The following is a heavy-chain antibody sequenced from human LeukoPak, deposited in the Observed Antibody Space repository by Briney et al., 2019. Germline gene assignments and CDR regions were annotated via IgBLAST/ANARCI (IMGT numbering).Heavy chain of an antibody. CDR2: IYSSGTT. V-gene: IGHV3-53*01. D-gene: IGHD2-15*01. CDR1: GFIVSSNY. J-gene: IGHJ4*02. CDR3: ARQTAATRGVIGY. Sequence: GGSLRLSCAASGFIVSSNYMNWVRQAPGKGLEWVAVIYSSGTTYYADSVKGRFTISRDNSKNTLYLQMSSLRAEDTAVYYCARQTAATRGVIGYWGQGTLVTVSS.